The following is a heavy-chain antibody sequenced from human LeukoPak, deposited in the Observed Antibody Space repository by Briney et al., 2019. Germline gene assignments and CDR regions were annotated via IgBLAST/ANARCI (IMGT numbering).Heavy chain of an antibody. V-gene: IGHV1-69*05. D-gene: IGHD1-26*01. CDR3: ASGGTTRFDY. J-gene: IGHJ4*02. Sequence: GASVKVSCKASGGTFSSYAISWVRQAPGQGLEWMGGIIPIFGTANHAQKFQGRVTITTDESTSTAYMELSSLRSEDTAVYYCASGGTTRFDYWGQGTLVTVSS. CDR2: IIPIFGTA. CDR1: GGTFSSYA.